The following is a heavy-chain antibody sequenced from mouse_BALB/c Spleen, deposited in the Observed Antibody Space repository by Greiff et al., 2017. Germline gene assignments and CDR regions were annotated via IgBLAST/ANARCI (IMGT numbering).Heavy chain of an antibody. CDR2: ISSGSSTI. D-gene: IGHD1-1*01. J-gene: IGHJ4*01. CDR3: ARCYYYGSSHAMDY. CDR1: GFTFSSFG. Sequence: EVKLMESGGGLVQPGGSRKLSCAASGFTFSSFGMHWVRQAPEKGLEWVAYISSGSSTIYYADTVKGRFTISRDNPKNTLFLQMTSLRSEDTAMYYCARCYYYGSSHAMDYWGQGTSVTVSS. V-gene: IGHV5-17*02.